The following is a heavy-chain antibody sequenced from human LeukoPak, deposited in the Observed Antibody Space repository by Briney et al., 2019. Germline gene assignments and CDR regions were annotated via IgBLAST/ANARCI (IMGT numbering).Heavy chain of an antibody. CDR1: GGSISTSNYY. D-gene: IGHD3-10*01. V-gene: IGHV4-39*07. Sequence: SETLSLTCTVSGGSISTSNYYWGWIRQPPGKGLEWIGNIFYSGSTYYSPSLKSRVTISLDTSRNQFSLKLNSVTAADTAVYYCAKSNGYGLVDIWGKGAMVTVSS. CDR2: IFYSGST. J-gene: IGHJ3*02. CDR3: AKSNGYGLVDI.